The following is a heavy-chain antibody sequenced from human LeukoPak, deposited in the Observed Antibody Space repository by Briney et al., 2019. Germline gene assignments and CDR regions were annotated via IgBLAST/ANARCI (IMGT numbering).Heavy chain of an antibody. D-gene: IGHD2-21*01. V-gene: IGHV3-33*01. CDR2: IWYDGSKR. J-gene: IGHJ2*01. CDR3: ARGRGDNSDWYFDL. CDR1: GFSFSSYG. Sequence: GGPLRLSCAASGFSFSSYGMNWVRQAPGKGLEWVAVIWYDGSKRYYADSVKGRFTISRDDSKHTQYLQMGSLRAEDTAVYYCARGRGDNSDWYFDLWGRGTLVTVSS.